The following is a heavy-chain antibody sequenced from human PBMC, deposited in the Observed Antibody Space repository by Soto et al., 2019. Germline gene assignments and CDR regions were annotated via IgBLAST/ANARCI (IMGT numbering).Heavy chain of an antibody. J-gene: IGHJ4*02. CDR2: IKQDGSEK. V-gene: IGHV3-7*01. CDR1: GFTFSSYW. CDR3: ARDGYCTNGVCPIDY. D-gene: IGHD2-8*01. Sequence: GGSLRLSCAASGFTFSSYWMSGVRQAPGKGLEWVANIKQDGSEKYYVDSVKGRFTISRDNAKNSLYLQMNSLRAEDTAVYYCARDGYCTNGVCPIDYWGQGTLVTVSS.